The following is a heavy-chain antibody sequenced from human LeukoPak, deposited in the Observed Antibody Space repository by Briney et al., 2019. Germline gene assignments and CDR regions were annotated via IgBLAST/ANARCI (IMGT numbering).Heavy chain of an antibody. Sequence: PGGSLRLSCATSGFTFSSYGMHWVRQAPGKGLEWVSSISSSSSYIYYADSVKGRFTISRDNAKNSLYLQMNSLRAEDTAVYYCARGGGGGGGARWGYYYYGMDVWGQGTTVTVSS. CDR3: ARGGGGGGGARWGYYYYGMDV. D-gene: IGHD3-16*01. V-gene: IGHV3-21*01. J-gene: IGHJ6*02. CDR1: GFTFSSYG. CDR2: ISSSSSYI.